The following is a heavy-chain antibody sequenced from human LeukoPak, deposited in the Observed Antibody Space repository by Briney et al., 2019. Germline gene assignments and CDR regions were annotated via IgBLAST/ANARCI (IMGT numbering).Heavy chain of an antibody. V-gene: IGHV1-69*04. J-gene: IGHJ3*02. CDR1: GGTFSSYA. Sequence: SVKVSCKASGGTFSSYAISWVRQAPGQGLEWMGRIIPILGIANYAQKFQGRVTITADKSTSTAYMELSSLRSEDTAVYYCAIQLREMMGDAFDIWGQGTMVTVSS. D-gene: IGHD2-2*01. CDR3: AIQLREMMGDAFDI. CDR2: IIPILGIA.